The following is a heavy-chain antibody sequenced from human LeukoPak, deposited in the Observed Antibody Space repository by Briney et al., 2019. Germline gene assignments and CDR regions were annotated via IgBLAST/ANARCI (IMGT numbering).Heavy chain of an antibody. CDR2: INPNSGGT. D-gene: IGHD3-3*01. Sequence: ASVKVSCKASGYTFTGYYMHWVRQAPGQGLEWMGWINPNSGGTNYAQKFQGRVTMTRDMSTSTVYMELSSLRPEDTAVYYCARERVLRFLEWSPEDIDYWGQGTLVTVSS. V-gene: IGHV1-2*02. CDR3: ARERVLRFLEWSPEDIDY. J-gene: IGHJ4*02. CDR1: GYTFTGYY.